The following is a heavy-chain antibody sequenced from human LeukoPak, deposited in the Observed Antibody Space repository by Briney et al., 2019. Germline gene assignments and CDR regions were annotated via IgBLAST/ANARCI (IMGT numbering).Heavy chain of an antibody. D-gene: IGHD2-2*01. CDR2: IIPIFGTA. CDR3: AKVSRFAVVPAAMLDY. CDR1: GGTFSSYA. J-gene: IGHJ4*02. Sequence: ASVKVSCKASGGTFSSYAISWVRQAPGQGLEWMGRIIPIFGTANYAQKFQGRVTITTDESTSTAYMELSSLRSEDTAVYYCAKVSRFAVVPAAMLDYWGQGIQVTVSS. V-gene: IGHV1-69*05.